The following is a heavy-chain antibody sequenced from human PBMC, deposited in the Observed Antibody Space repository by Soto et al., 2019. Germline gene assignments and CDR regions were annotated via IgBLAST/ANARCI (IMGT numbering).Heavy chain of an antibody. CDR1: GYTFTGYY. J-gene: IGHJ5*02. V-gene: IGHV1-2*02. Sequence: QVQLVQSGAEVKKPGASVKVSCKASGYTFTGYYMHWVRQAPGQGLEWMGWINPNSGGTNYAQKFQGRVTMTRDTSVSTAYMELSRVRSDDTAVYYCASDPAEGSGYPNWFDPWGQGTLVTVSS. CDR3: ASDPAEGSGYPNWFDP. D-gene: IGHD3-22*01. CDR2: INPNSGGT.